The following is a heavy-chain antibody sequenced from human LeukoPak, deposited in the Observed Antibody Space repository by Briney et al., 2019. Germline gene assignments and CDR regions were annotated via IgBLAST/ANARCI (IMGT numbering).Heavy chain of an antibody. CDR2: IYYSGST. CDR1: GGSISSYY. J-gene: IGHJ4*02. CDR3: ARHEGRQLVDFDY. D-gene: IGHD6-6*01. Sequence: SETLSLTCTVSGGSISSYYWSWIRQPPGKGLEWIGYIYYSGSTNYNPSLKSRVTISVDTSKNQFSLKLSSVTAADTAVYYCARHEGRQLVDFDYWGQGTLVTVSS. V-gene: IGHV4-59*08.